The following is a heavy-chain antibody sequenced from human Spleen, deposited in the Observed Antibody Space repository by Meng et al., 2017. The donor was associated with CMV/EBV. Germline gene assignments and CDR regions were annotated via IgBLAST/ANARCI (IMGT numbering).Heavy chain of an antibody. CDR1: GFTFSSFV. V-gene: IGHV3-23*01. J-gene: IGHJ5*02. Sequence: LRLSCAASGFTFSSFVMSWVRQAPERGLEWVSTISGGGDATYYAGSVKGRFTISRDNSKNTLFLEMNSLRDDDTAVYYCAKDHGVWNTWGQGALVTVSS. CDR3: AKDHGVWNT. CDR2: ISGGGDAT. D-gene: IGHD2-8*01.